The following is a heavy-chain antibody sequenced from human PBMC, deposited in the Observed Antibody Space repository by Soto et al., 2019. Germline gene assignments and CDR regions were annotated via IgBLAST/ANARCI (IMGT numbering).Heavy chain of an antibody. CDR1: GFTFSSYA. CDR3: ARLGDVVVPAADNHWFDP. Sequence: GGSLRLSCAASGFTFSSYAVSWVRQAPGKGLEWVSAISGSGGSTYYADSVKGRFTISRDNSKNTLYLQMNSLRAEDTAVYYCARLGDVVVPAADNHWFDPWGQGTLVTVS. J-gene: IGHJ5*02. V-gene: IGHV3-23*01. CDR2: ISGSGGST. D-gene: IGHD2-2*01.